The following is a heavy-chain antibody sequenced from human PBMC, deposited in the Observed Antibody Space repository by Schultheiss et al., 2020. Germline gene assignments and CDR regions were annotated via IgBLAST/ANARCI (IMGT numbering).Heavy chain of an antibody. J-gene: IGHJ6*02. D-gene: IGHD3-16*01. CDR3: ASRRSVSPWGSWYGMDV. Sequence: SETLSLTCTVSGGSISSSSYYWGWIRQPPGKGLEWIGYIYYSGSTNYNPSLKSRVTISVDTSKNQFSLKLSSVTAADTAVYYCASRRSVSPWGSWYGMDVWGQGTTVTVSS. V-gene: IGHV4-61*05. CDR1: GGSISSSSYY. CDR2: IYYSGST.